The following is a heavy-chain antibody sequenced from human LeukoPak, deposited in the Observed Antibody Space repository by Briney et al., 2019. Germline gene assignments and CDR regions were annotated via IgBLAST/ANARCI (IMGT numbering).Heavy chain of an antibody. CDR3: ARVKCEALLDY. Sequence: PSETLSLTCTVSGGSIGSDNYYWGWIRQPPGKGLEWIGNIYYSGTAYYNPSLKSRATISVDTSKNQFSLKLSTATAADTAVYYCARVKCEALLDYWDQGTLVTVSA. CDR2: IYYSGTA. D-gene: IGHD3-10*01. V-gene: IGHV4-39*07. J-gene: IGHJ4*02. CDR1: GGSIGSDNYY.